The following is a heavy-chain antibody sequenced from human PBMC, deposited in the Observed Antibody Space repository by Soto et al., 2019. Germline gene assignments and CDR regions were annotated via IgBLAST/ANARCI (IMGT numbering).Heavy chain of an antibody. D-gene: IGHD3-10*01. Sequence: PGGSLRLSCAAPGLTFSRYAMNWVRQAPGRGLQWISGISVSGDNTSYVESVRGRFTVYRDNSKNTLYLQMNNLRAEDTALYYCAKDGKMRTKVWFPAGYGMDVWGQGTTVTVSS. CDR1: GLTFSRYA. CDR2: ISVSGDNT. V-gene: IGHV3-23*01. J-gene: IGHJ6*02. CDR3: AKDGKMRTKVWFPAGYGMDV.